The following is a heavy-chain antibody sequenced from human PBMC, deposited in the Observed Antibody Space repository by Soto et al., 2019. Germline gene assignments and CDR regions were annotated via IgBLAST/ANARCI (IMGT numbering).Heavy chain of an antibody. V-gene: IGHV3-15*07. CDR2: IKSKTDGGTT. CDR3: TTRRGYSYGTAYYYYGMDV. D-gene: IGHD5-18*01. Sequence: GSLRLSCAASGFTFSNAWMNWVRQAPGKGLEWVGRIKSKTDGGTTDYAAPVKGRFTISRDDSKNTLYLQMNSLKTEDTAVYYCTTRRGYSYGTAYYYYGMDVWGQGTTVTVSS. CDR1: GFTFSNAW. J-gene: IGHJ6*02.